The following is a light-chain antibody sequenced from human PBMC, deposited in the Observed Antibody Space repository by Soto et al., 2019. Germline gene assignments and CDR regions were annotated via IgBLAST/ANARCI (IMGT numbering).Light chain of an antibody. Sequence: QSVLTQPASVSGSPGQSITISCTGTSSDVGGYDYVSWYQHHPGKAPKLMIFEVSNRPSEVSDRFSGSKSGNTASLTISGLQVEDEADYYCTSYATRSPYVVGTGTKV. CDR1: SSDVGGYDY. J-gene: IGLJ1*01. CDR3: TSYATRSPYV. V-gene: IGLV2-14*01. CDR2: EVS.